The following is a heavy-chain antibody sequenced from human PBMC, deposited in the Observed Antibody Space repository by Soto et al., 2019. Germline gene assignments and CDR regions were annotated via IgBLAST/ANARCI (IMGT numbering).Heavy chain of an antibody. D-gene: IGHD2-2*02. CDR2: ISGSGGST. V-gene: IGHV3-23*01. CDR1: GFTFRSYA. CDR3: GKEGAKPRYCSSTSCYNYYYYYGMDV. Sequence: GGSLRLSCAASGFTFRSYAMSWVRQAPGKGLEWVSAISGSGGSTYYADSVKGRFTISRDNSKNTLYLQMNSLRAEDTAVYYCGKEGAKPRYCSSTSCYNYYYYYGMDVWGQGTTVTVAS. J-gene: IGHJ6*02.